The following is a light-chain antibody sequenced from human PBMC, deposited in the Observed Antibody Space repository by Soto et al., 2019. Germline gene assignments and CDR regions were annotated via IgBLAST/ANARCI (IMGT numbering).Light chain of an antibody. CDR1: QSVSSN. CDR2: GAY. V-gene: IGKV3-15*01. J-gene: IGKJ1*01. Sequence: EIVMTQSPATLSVSPGERATLSCRASQSVSSNLAWYQQKPGQAPRLLIYGAYTRATGIPARFSGSWSGTEFTLTISSLQSEDFAVSYCQQYNNRLVAFGQGTKVEIK. CDR3: QQYNNRLVA.